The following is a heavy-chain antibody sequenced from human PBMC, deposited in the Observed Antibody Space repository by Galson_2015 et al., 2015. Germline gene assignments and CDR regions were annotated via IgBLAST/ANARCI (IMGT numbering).Heavy chain of an antibody. D-gene: IGHD5-18*01. CDR1: GFTFSSYA. J-gene: IGHJ4*02. V-gene: IGHV3-23*01. Sequence: SLRLSCAASGFTFSSYAMSWVRQAPGKGLEWVPAISGSGGSTYYADSVKGRFTISRDNSKNTLYLQMNSLRAEDTAVYYCAKDRSGYSYGYYFDYWGQGTLVTVSS. CDR2: ISGSGGST. CDR3: AKDRSGYSYGYYFDY.